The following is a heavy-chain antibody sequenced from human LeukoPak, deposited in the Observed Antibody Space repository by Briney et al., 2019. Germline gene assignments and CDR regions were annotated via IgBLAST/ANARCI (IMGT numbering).Heavy chain of an antibody. D-gene: IGHD4-17*01. CDR3: ARVPTVTFFDY. CDR1: GGSISSSSYY. CDR2: IYYSGST. J-gene: IGHJ4*02. Sequence: SSETLSLTCTVSGGSISSSSYYWGWIRQPPGKGLEWIGSIYYSGSTYYNPSLKSRVTISVDTSKNQFSLKLSSVTAADTAVYYCARVPTVTFFDYWGQGTLVTVSS. V-gene: IGHV4-39*01.